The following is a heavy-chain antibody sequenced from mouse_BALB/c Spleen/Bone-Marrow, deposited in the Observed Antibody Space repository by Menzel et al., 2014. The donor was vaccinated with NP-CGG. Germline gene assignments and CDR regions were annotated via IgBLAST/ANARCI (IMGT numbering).Heavy chain of an antibody. CDR1: GFTFSSFG. Sequence: EVKVEGSGGGLVQPGGSRKLSCAASGFTFSSFGMHWVRQAPEKGLEWVAYISSGSSTIYYADTVMGRFTISRDNPKNTLFLQMTSLRSEDTAMYYCARSGSSSGYFDYWGQGTTLTVSS. CDR3: ARSGSSSGYFDY. D-gene: IGHD1-1*01. CDR2: ISSGSSTI. V-gene: IGHV5-17*02. J-gene: IGHJ2*01.